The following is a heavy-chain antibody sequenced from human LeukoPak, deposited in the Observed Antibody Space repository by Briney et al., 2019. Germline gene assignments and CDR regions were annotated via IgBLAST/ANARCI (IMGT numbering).Heavy chain of an antibody. CDR3: GDANNLYN. CDR1: GLTISGKW. J-gene: IGHJ4*02. Sequence: PGGSLRLSCVASGLTISGKWMNWVRQAPGQGLEWVANIKHDGSEEYYVDSVKGRFTISRDNSRNSVYLQMNSVRAEDTAVYYWGDANNLYNWGKGTLV. D-gene: IGHD1-20*01. V-gene: IGHV3-7*01. CDR2: IKHDGSEE.